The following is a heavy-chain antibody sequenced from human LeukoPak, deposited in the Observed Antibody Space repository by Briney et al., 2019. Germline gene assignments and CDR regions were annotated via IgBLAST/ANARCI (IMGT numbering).Heavy chain of an antibody. CDR3: ARSPTLYFGADY. J-gene: IGHJ4*02. V-gene: IGHV4-59*01. CDR1: GGSISSYY. D-gene: IGHD3-10*01. Sequence: PSGTLSLTCTVSGGSISSYYWSWIRQPPGKGLEWIGYIYYSGSTNYNPSLKSRVTISVDTSKNQFSLKLSSVTAADTAVYYCARSPTLYFGADYWGQGTLVTVSS. CDR2: IYYSGST.